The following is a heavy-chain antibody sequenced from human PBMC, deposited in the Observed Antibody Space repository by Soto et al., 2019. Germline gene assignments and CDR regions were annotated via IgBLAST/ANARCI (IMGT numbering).Heavy chain of an antibody. CDR2: IYYSGST. J-gene: IGHJ4*02. V-gene: IGHV4-30-4*01. Sequence: SETLSLTCTVSGGSISSGDYYWSWIRQPPGKGLEWIGYIYYSGSTYYNPSLKSRVTISVDTSKNQFSLKLSSVTAADTAVYYCASVVLVPAAIDYWGQGTLVTVSS. CDR3: ASVVLVPAAIDY. D-gene: IGHD2-2*01. CDR1: GGSISSGDYY.